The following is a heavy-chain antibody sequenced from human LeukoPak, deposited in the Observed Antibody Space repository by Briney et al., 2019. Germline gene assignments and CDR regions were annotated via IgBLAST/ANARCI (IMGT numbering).Heavy chain of an antibody. D-gene: IGHD1-26*01. CDR3: TREFSGTFNFDY. Sequence: GGSLRLSCTASGFTFGDYAMSWFHQAPGKGLEWVGFIRSKAYGGTTEYAASVTGRFTISRDDSKSIAYLQMNSLKTEDTAVYYCTREFSGTFNFDYWGQGTLVTVSS. J-gene: IGHJ4*02. CDR2: IRSKAYGGTT. V-gene: IGHV3-49*03. CDR1: GFTFGDYA.